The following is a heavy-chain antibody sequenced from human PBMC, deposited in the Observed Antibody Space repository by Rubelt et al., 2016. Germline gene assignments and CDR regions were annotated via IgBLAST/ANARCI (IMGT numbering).Heavy chain of an antibody. Sequence: EVQLVESGGDLVQPGGSLRLSCAASGFTFSTYAMSWFRQSPGKGLEWVSAISGSGGSTYYADSVKGRFTLSRDISRNTLYLQMNSLRAEDTAVYYCAKWYGGWSYFDYWGQGTLVTVSS. D-gene: IGHD3-10*01. CDR1: GFTFSTYA. J-gene: IGHJ4*02. CDR2: ISGSGGST. CDR3: AKWYGGWSYFDY. V-gene: IGHV3-23*04.